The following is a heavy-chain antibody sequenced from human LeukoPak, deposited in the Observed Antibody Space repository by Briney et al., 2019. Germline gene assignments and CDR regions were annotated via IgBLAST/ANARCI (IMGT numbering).Heavy chain of an antibody. CDR1: GGSISSYY. D-gene: IGHD2-15*01. Sequence: SETLSLTCTVSGGSISSYYWSWIRQPPGKGLEWIGYIYYSGSTNYTPSLKSRVTISVDTSRDQFSLKLSSVTAADTAVYYCASVVGGCYYMDVWGKGTTVTISS. V-gene: IGHV4-59*12. CDR3: ASVVGGCYYMDV. J-gene: IGHJ6*03. CDR2: IYYSGST.